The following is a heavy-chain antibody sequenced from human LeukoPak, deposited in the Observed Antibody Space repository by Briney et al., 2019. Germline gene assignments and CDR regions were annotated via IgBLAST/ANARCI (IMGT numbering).Heavy chain of an antibody. V-gene: IGHV4-59*01. CDR3: ARDRPYYYDSSGYQNDY. D-gene: IGHD3-22*01. CDR2: IYYSGST. J-gene: IGHJ4*02. CDR1: GGSISSYY. Sequence: SETLSLTCTVSGGSISSYYWSWIRQPPGKGLEWIGYIYYSGSTNYNPSLKSRVTISVDTSKNQFSLKLSSVTAADTAVYYCARDRPYYYDSSGYQNDYWGQGTLVTVSS.